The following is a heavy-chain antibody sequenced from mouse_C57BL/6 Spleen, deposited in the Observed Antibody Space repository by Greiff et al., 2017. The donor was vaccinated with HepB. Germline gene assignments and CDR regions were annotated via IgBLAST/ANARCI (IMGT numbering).Heavy chain of an antibody. D-gene: IGHD2-1*01. J-gene: IGHJ1*03. CDR1: GFNIKDDY. Sequence: EVKLVESGAELVRPGASVKLSCTASGFNIKDDYMHWVKQRPEQGLEWIGWIDPENGDTEYASKFQGKATITADTSSNTAYLQLSSLTSEDTAVYYCTTEDYYRYFDVWGTGTTVTVSS. CDR3: TTEDYYRYFDV. V-gene: IGHV14-4*01. CDR2: IDPENGDT.